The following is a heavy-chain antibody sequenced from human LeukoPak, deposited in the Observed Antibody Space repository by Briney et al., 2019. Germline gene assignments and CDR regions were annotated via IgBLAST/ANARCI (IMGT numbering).Heavy chain of an antibody. V-gene: IGHV1-18*01. CDR3: ARDDANWGSTRPFDY. J-gene: IGHJ4*02. CDR2: ISAYNGNT. Sequence: GPVKVSCKASGYTFSTYAISWVRQAPGQGLEWMGWISAYNGNTNYAQEVQGRVTMTTDTSTSTAYMELRRLRSDDTAVYYCARDDANWGSTRPFDYWGQGTQVTVSS. CDR1: GYTFSTYA. D-gene: IGHD7-27*01.